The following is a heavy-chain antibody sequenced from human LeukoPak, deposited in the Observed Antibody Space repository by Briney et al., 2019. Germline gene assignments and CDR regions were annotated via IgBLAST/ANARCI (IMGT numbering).Heavy chain of an antibody. CDR3: ARVQNYYGRPLMDV. D-gene: IGHD3-10*01. V-gene: IGHV1-2*06. J-gene: IGHJ6*04. CDR2: IDPNSGGT. CDR1: GYTFTGYY. Sequence: ASVKVSCKASGYTFTGYYMHWVRQAPGQGLEWMGRIDPNSGGTNYAQKFQGRVTMTRDTSISTAYMELSGLRSDDTAVYYCARVQNYYGRPLMDVWGKGTTVTVSS.